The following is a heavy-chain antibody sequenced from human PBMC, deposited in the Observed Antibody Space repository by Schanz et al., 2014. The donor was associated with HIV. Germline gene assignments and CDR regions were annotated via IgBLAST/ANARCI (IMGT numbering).Heavy chain of an antibody. Sequence: QVQLVQSGAEVKKPGASVKVSCKASGYTFTSQYMHWVRQAPGQGLEWMGWINPNSGGTNPAQNFQGRVTLSMDTSISTAYMELSRLRSDDTAVYYCARIRTKGVTGTYDWGQGTLVTVSS. D-gene: IGHD1-1*01. CDR2: INPNSGGT. V-gene: IGHV1-2*02. CDR1: GYTFTSQY. CDR3: ARIRTKGVTGTYD. J-gene: IGHJ4*02.